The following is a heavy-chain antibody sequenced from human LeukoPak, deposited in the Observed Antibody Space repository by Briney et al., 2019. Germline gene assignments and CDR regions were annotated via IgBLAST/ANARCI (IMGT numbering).Heavy chain of an antibody. J-gene: IGHJ5*01. CDR1: GFTFSRYA. V-gene: IGHV3-30*01. CDR2: TSPDGNEK. CDR3: FTGSAYYYDS. D-gene: IGHD3-22*01. Sequence: GRSLRLSCAASGFTFSRYAMHWVRQAPGKGLEWVAVTSPDGNEKYYADSVKGRFTISRDNSKKTVFLQMNSLSTEDTAVYSCFTGSAYYYDSWGQGTLVTVSS.